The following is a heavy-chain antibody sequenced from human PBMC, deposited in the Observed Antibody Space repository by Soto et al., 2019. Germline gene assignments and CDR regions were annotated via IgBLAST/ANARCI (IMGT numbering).Heavy chain of an antibody. CDR3: ARDLFSSGWSFDY. CDR2: ISYDGSNK. V-gene: IGHV3-30-3*01. CDR1: GFTFSSYA. D-gene: IGHD6-19*01. J-gene: IGHJ4*02. Sequence: QVQLVESGGGVVKPGRSLRLSCAASGFTFSSYAMHWVRQAPGKGLEWVAVISYDGSNKYYADSVKGRFTISRDNSKNTLYLQMNSLRAEDTAVYYCARDLFSSGWSFDYWGQGTLVTVSS.